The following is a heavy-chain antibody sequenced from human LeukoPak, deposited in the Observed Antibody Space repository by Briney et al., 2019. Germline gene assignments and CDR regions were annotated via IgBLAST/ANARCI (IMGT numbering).Heavy chain of an antibody. CDR3: ARDATIVEMATEYYFDY. CDR2: IIPILGIA. V-gene: IGHV1-69*04. Sequence: ASVKVSCKASGGTCSSYTISWVRQAPGQGLEWMGRIIPILGIANYAQKFQGRVTITADKSTSTAYMELSSLRSEDTAVYYCARDATIVEMATEYYFDYWGQGTLVTVSS. J-gene: IGHJ4*02. CDR1: GGTCSSYT. D-gene: IGHD5-24*01.